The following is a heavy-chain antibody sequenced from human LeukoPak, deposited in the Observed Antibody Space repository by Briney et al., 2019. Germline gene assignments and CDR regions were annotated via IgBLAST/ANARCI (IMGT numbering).Heavy chain of an antibody. Sequence: PAGSLRLSCAASGFSFSDYYMSWVRQAPGKGLEWISSISDSSSYIYYADSVKGRFTISRDNAKNSLYLQMNSLRAEDTAVYYCARYYGSGSPPFDYWGRGTLVTVSS. CDR1: GFSFSDYY. D-gene: IGHD3-10*01. CDR3: ARYYGSGSPPFDY. CDR2: ISDSSSYI. J-gene: IGHJ4*02. V-gene: IGHV3-21*01.